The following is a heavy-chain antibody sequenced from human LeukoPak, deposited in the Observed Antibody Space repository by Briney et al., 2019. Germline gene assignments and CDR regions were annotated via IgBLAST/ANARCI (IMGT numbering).Heavy chain of an antibody. Sequence: SETLSLTCTVSGGSISSSSYYWGWIRQPPGNGREWIGSIYHSGGTYYNPSLKSRVTISIDTSKNQFSLKLRSVAAADTAVYYCARDGNALWGQGTLVTVSS. CDR1: GGSISSSSYY. CDR2: IYHSGGT. CDR3: ARDGNAL. D-gene: IGHD1-1*01. J-gene: IGHJ4*02. V-gene: IGHV4-39*07.